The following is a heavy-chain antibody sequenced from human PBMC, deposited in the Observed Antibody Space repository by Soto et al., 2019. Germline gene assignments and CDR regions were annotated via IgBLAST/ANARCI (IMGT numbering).Heavy chain of an antibody. V-gene: IGHV3-30*18. Sequence: QVHLVESGGGVVQPGRSLRLYCEVSGLTFSNYGMHWVRQAPGKGLEWVAVISNEGRDERDADSVKGRFTISRDNSKNTLYLQMSSLRAEDTAVYYCAKGCGTVSSCYILDYWVQGTLVTVSS. CDR3: AKGCGTVSSCYILDY. J-gene: IGHJ4*02. CDR1: GLTFSNYG. D-gene: IGHD2-15*01. CDR2: ISNEGRDE.